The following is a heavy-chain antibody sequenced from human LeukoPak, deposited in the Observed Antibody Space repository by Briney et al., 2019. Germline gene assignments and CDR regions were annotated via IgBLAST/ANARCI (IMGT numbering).Heavy chain of an antibody. CDR2: INHSGST. D-gene: IGHD3-9*01. Sequence: PSETLSLTCAVYGGSLSGYYWSWIRQPPGKGLEWIGEINHSGSTNYNPSLKSRVTISVDTSKNQFSLKLSSVTAADTAVYYCARVLRPLYYYYMDVWGKGTTVTVSS. V-gene: IGHV4-34*01. J-gene: IGHJ6*03. CDR1: GGSLSGYY. CDR3: ARVLRPLYYYYMDV.